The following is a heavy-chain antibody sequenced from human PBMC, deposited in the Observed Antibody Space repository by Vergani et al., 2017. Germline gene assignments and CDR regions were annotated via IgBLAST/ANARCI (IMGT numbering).Heavy chain of an antibody. CDR2: IRYDGSNK. CDR3: AKDHYYGSGSYFGRYYYYYGMDV. V-gene: IGHV3-30*02. Sequence: QVQLVESGGGVVQPGGSLRLSCAASGFTFSSYGMHWVRQAPGKGLEWVAFIRYDGSNKYYADSVKGRFTISRDNSKNTLYLQMNSLRAEDTAVYYCAKDHYYGSGSYFGRYYYYYGMDVWGQGP. D-gene: IGHD3-10*01. CDR1: GFTFSSYG. J-gene: IGHJ6*02.